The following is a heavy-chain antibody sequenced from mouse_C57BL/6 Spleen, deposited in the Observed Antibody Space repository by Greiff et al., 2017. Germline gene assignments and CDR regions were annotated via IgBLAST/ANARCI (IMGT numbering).Heavy chain of an antibody. CDR2: INPSTGGT. V-gene: IGHV1-42*01. D-gene: IGHD4-1*01. Sequence: EVQLQQSGPELVKPGASVKISCKASGYSFTGYYMNWVKQSPEKSLEWIGEINPSTGGTTYNKKFKAKATLTVDKSSSTAYMQLKSLTSEDSAVYYCARRELADYWGQGTTLTVSS. CDR1: GYSFTGYY. CDR3: ARRELADY. J-gene: IGHJ2*01.